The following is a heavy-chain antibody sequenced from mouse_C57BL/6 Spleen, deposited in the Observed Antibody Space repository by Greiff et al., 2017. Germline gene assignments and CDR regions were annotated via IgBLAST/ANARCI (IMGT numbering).Heavy chain of an antibody. CDR3: ARWGYSNPLYAMDY. V-gene: IGHV1-66*01. Sequence: VQLQESGPELVKPGASVKISCKASGYSFTSYYIHWVKQRPGQGLEWIGWIYPGSGNTKYNEKFKGKATLTADTSSSTAYMQLSSLTSEDSAVYYCARWGYSNPLYAMDYWGQGTSVTVSS. D-gene: IGHD2-5*01. CDR2: IYPGSGNT. CDR1: GYSFTSYY. J-gene: IGHJ4*01.